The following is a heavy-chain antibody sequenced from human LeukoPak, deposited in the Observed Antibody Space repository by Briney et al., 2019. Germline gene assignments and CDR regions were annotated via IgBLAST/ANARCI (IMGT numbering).Heavy chain of an antibody. V-gene: IGHV3-23*01. D-gene: IGHD6-19*01. CDR3: AKDVFPETAVAADY. J-gene: IGHJ4*02. CDR1: GFTFSSYA. CDR2: ISGSDAGT. Sequence: GGSLRLSCAASGFTFSSYAMSWVRQAPGKGLEWVSAISGSDAGTYSADSVQGRFTISRDNSRNTLYLQMNSLRAEDTAVFYCAKDVFPETAVAADYWGQGTLVTVSA.